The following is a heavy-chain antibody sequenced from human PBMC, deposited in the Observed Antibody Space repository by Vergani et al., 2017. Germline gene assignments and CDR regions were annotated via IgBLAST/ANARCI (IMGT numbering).Heavy chain of an antibody. V-gene: IGHV3-33*01. D-gene: IGHD1-26*01. Sequence: QVQLVESGGGVVQPGRSLRLSCAASGFTFSSYGMHWVRQAPGKGLEWVAVIWSDGSNKYYADSVKGRFTISRDNSKNTLYLQMNSLRAEDTAVYYCARPGGATTYSFDDWGQGTLVTVSS. CDR3: ARPGGATTYSFDD. J-gene: IGHJ4*02. CDR2: IWSDGSNK. CDR1: GFTFSSYG.